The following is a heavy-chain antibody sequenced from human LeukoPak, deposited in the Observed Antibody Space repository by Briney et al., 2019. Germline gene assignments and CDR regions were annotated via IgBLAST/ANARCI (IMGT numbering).Heavy chain of an antibody. V-gene: IGHV3-11*01. CDR1: GFTFSDSY. Sequence: GGSLRLSCAASGFTFSDSYMSWIRQAPGKGLEYISYISSSGSTIYYADSVKGRFTLSRDNAKNSMSLEMNSLRAEDTAVYYCARGKYSFDYWGQGNLVTVSS. CDR3: ARGKYSFDY. CDR2: ISSSGSTI. J-gene: IGHJ4*02.